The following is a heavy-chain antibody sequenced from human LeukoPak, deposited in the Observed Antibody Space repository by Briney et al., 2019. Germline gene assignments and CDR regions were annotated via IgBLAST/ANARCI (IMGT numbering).Heavy chain of an antibody. D-gene: IGHD6-19*01. Sequence: SETLSLTCTVSGGSISSYYWSWIRQPPGKGLEWIGYIYTSGSTNYNPSLKSRVTISVDTSKNQFSLKLSSVTAADTAVYYCARVSSGWSFDYWGQGTLVTVSS. CDR3: ARVSSGWSFDY. CDR2: IYTSGST. V-gene: IGHV4-4*09. CDR1: GGSISSYY. J-gene: IGHJ4*02.